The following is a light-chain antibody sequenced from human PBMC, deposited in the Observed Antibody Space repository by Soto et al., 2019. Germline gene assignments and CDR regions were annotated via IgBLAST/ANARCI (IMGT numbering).Light chain of an antibody. CDR2: AAS. J-gene: IGKJ4*01. CDR3: QQSHSAPLT. Sequence: DLQLTQCPSSLSASIGDRVTITCRASQKIATHLNWYRQKPGKSPRLLIHAASTLESEVESRFSGSGSGTDFTLTIASLQTEDFATYYCQQSHSAPLTFGGGTKIEIK. V-gene: IGKV1-39*01. CDR1: QKIATH.